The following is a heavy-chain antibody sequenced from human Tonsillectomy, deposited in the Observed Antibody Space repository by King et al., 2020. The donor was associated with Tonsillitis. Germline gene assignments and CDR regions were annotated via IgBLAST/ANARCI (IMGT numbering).Heavy chain of an antibody. CDR1: GGSISSYY. CDR3: ARLLGPRLDY. D-gene: IGHD3-16*01. CDR2: IFNTGST. Sequence: VQLQESGPGLVKPSETLSLTCTVSGGSISSYYWNWIRQPPGKGLEWIGNIFNTGSTNYNPSLKSRVTISVDTSKNQFSLNLSSVTAADTAVYYCARLLGPRLDYWGQGTLVTVSS. J-gene: IGHJ4*02. V-gene: IGHV4-59*08.